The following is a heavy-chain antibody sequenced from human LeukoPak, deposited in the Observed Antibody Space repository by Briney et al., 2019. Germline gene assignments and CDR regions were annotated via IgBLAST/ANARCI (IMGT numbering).Heavy chain of an antibody. J-gene: IGHJ4*02. Sequence: PSETLSLTCAVYGGSFSGYYWSWIRQPPGKGLEWIGEINHSGSTNCNPSLKSRVTISVDTSKNQFSLKLSSVTAADTAVYYCARANVAVRSWPLGLGYWGQGTLVTVSS. CDR1: GGSFSGYY. D-gene: IGHD6-13*01. V-gene: IGHV4-34*01. CDR2: INHSGST. CDR3: ARANVAVRSWPLGLGY.